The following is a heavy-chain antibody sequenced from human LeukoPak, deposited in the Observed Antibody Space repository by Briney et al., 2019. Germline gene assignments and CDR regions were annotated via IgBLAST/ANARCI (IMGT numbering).Heavy chain of an antibody. CDR1: GYTFTGYY. CDR3: ARDSPYDSSGYPTS. D-gene: IGHD3-22*01. CDR2: INPNSGGT. J-gene: IGHJ5*02. V-gene: IGHV1-2*02. Sequence: ASVKVSCKASGYTFTGYYMHWVRQAPGQGLEWMGWINPNSGGTNYAQKFQGRVTMTRDTSISTAYMELSRLRSDDTAVYYCARDSPYDSSGYPTSWGQGTLVTVSS.